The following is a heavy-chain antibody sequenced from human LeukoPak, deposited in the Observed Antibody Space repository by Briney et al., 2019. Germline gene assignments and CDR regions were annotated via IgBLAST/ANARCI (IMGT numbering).Heavy chain of an antibody. V-gene: IGHV4-59*01. CDR3: ARDLLLVRGLGHLDAFDI. D-gene: IGHD3-10*01. CDR2: IYYSGST. Sequence: SETLSLTCTVSGSSIISYYWSWIRQPPGKGLVWIGYIYYSGSTNYNPSLKSRVTISVDTSKNQFSLKLSSVTAADTAVYYCARDLLLVRGLGHLDAFDIWGQGTMVTVSS. J-gene: IGHJ3*02. CDR1: GSSIISYY.